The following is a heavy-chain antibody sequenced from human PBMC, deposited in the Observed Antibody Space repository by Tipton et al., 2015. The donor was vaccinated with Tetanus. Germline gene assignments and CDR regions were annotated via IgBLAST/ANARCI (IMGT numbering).Heavy chain of an antibody. D-gene: IGHD1-1*01. CDR2: ISSRGST. J-gene: IGHJ5*02. CDR3: ARGGDNLTFQRPTGRWFDP. Sequence: TLSLTYTVSGGSVSSGAYCWSWIRQHPGKGLESIGCISSRGSTYYNPSLTSRVSISVDTSKNQFSLKLTSVTAADTAIYYCARGGDNLTFQRPTGRWFDPWGHGTLVTVSS. V-gene: IGHV4-31*03. CDR1: GGSVSSGAYC.